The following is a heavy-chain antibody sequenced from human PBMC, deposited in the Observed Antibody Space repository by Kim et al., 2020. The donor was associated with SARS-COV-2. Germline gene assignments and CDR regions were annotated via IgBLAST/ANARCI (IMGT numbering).Heavy chain of an antibody. Sequence: SETLSLTCAVYGGSFSGYYWSWIRQPPGKGLEWIGEINHSGSTNYNPSLKSRVTISVDTSQNQFSLKLSSVTAADTAVYYCARGPIVVVPAAIRYMDVWGKGTTVTVSS. V-gene: IGHV4-34*01. CDR1: GGSFSGYY. CDR2: INHSGST. D-gene: IGHD2-2*01. CDR3: ARGPIVVVPAAIRYMDV. J-gene: IGHJ6*03.